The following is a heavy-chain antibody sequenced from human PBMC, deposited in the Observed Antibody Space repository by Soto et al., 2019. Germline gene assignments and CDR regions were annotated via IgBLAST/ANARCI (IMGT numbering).Heavy chain of an antibody. CDR2: INHSGST. CDR3: ARHVTQLEPARKSNRLYYFDY. J-gene: IGHJ4*02. CDR1: GGSFSGYY. Sequence: SETLSLTCAVYGGSFSGYYWSWIRQPPGKGLEWIGEINHSGSTYYNPSLKSRVTISVDTSKNQFSLKLSSVTAADTAVYYFARHVTQLEPARKSNRLYYFDYWGQGTLVTVSS. D-gene: IGHD1-1*01. V-gene: IGHV4-34*01.